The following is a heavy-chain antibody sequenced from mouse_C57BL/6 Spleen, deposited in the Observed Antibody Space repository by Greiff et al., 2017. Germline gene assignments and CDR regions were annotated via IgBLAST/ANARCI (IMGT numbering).Heavy chain of an antibody. CDR2: IDPSDSET. V-gene: IGHV1-52*01. Sequence: QVQLQQPGAELVRPGSSVKLSCKASGYTFTSYWMHWVKQRPIQGLEWIGNIDPSDSETHYNQKFKDKATLTVDKSSSTAYMQLSSLTSEDSAVYYYARWSYDGYNAYWGQGTLVTVSA. J-gene: IGHJ3*01. CDR1: GYTFTSYW. CDR3: ARWSYDGYNAY. D-gene: IGHD2-3*01.